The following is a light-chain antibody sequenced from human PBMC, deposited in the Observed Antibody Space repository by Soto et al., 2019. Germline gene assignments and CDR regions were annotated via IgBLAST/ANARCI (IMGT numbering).Light chain of an antibody. Sequence: DIQMTQSPSSLSASVGDRVTITCRASQSISSYLNWYQQKPGKAPKLLIYAASSLQSGVPSRFSGSGSGTDFTLTIRSMQTEAFANYYCQQSYSTPETFGGGTKVDIK. J-gene: IGKJ4*01. CDR2: AAS. V-gene: IGKV1-39*01. CDR1: QSISSY. CDR3: QQSYSTPET.